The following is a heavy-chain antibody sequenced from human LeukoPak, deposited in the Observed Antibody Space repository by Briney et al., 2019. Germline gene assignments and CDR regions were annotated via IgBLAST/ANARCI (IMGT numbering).Heavy chain of an antibody. V-gene: IGHV3-11*01. J-gene: IGHJ4*02. CDR2: ITGDGTTI. D-gene: IGHD3-3*01. CDR3: ARYWRNKGMDH. Sequence: GGSLRLSRVASVFVHRDFYMTWIPQAPGKGLEWVSYITGDGTTIYHADSVRGRFTISRDNAKNSLYLQMDSLRAEDTAVYYCARYWRNKGMDHWGQGPLVTVSS. CDR1: VFVHRDFY.